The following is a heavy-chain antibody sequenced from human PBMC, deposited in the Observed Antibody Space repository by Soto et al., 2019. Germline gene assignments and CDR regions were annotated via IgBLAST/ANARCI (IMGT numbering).Heavy chain of an antibody. J-gene: IGHJ6*02. CDR3: AKARLMTTVNYYYYYGMDV. CDR1: GFTFSSYG. D-gene: IGHD4-4*01. V-gene: IGHV3-30*18. Sequence: PGGSLRLSCAASGFTFSSYGMHWVRQAPGKGLEWVAVISYDGSNKYYADSVKGRFTISRDNSKNTLYLQMNSLGAEDTAVYYCAKARLMTTVNYYYYYGMDVWGQGTTVTVSS. CDR2: ISYDGSNK.